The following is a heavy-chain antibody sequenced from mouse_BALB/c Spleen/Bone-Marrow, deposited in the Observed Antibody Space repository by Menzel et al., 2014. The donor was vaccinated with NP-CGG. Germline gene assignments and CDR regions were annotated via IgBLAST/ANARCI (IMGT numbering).Heavy chain of an antibody. CDR3: TRRGDYDKRVVSAY. Sequence: QVQLQQSGAELVKPAASVKLSCKASGYAFTSYYMYWGKQRPRQGLEWIGGINPSNGGTNFNEKFKSKATLTVDKSSSTAYMQLSSLTSEDSAVYYCTRRGDYDKRVVSAYWGQVTLVTVSA. V-gene: IGHV1S81*02. D-gene: IGHD2-4*01. CDR2: INPSNGGT. CDR1: GYAFTSYY. J-gene: IGHJ3*01.